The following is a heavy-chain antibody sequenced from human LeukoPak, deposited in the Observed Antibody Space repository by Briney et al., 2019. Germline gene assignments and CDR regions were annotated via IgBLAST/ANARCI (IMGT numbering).Heavy chain of an antibody. CDR1: GGSFSAYY. J-gene: IGHJ4*02. D-gene: IGHD6-13*01. CDR2: INHSGST. V-gene: IGHV4-34*01. Sequence: PSETLSLTCAVHGGSFSAYYWSWIRQPPGKGLEWIGEINHSGSTNYNPSLKSRVTLSVDTSKNHISLKVSSVTTADTAVYYCARVGPDTSSWHYWGQGTQVTVSS. CDR3: ARVGPDTSSWHY.